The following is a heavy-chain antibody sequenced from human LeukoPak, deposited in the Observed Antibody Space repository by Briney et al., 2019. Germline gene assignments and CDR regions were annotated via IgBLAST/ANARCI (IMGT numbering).Heavy chain of an antibody. V-gene: IGHV1-2*06. CDR2: INPNSGGT. Sequence: GASVKVSCKASGYTFTGYYMHWVRQAPGQGLEWMGRINPNSGGTNYAQKFQGRVTMTRDTSISTAYMELSRLRSDDTAVYYCARRLIYGGNHPPSGYWGQGTLVTVSS. CDR1: GYTFTGYY. D-gene: IGHD4/OR15-4a*01. J-gene: IGHJ4*02. CDR3: ARRLIYGGNHPPSGY.